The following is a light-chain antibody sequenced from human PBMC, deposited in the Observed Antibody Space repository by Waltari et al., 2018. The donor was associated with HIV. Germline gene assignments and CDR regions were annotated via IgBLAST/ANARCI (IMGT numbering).Light chain of an antibody. CDR2: GNS. CDR3: QSYDSRLSGSV. V-gene: IGLV1-40*01. Sequence: SVLTQSPSVSGAPGQRVTIPCSESGSNIGATYDVHWYQHLPGTAPKLLIYGNSNRPSGVPDRFSGSKSGTSASLAITGLQPEDEGDYYCQSYDSRLSGSVFGGGTKLTVL. J-gene: IGLJ2*01. CDR1: GSNIGATYD.